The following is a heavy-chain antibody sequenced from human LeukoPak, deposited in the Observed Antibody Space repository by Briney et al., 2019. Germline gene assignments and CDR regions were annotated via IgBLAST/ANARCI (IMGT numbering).Heavy chain of an antibody. D-gene: IGHD2-15*01. J-gene: IGHJ4*02. Sequence: GGSLRLSCAASGFTFSSYAMSWVRQAPGKELEWVSSISGSGSSTSYADSVKGRFTISRDNSKNTLYVQMNSLRAEDTAVYYCTRRSGATWTHFDYWGQGTLVTVSS. V-gene: IGHV3-23*01. CDR1: GFTFSSYA. CDR3: TRRSGATWTHFDY. CDR2: ISGSGSST.